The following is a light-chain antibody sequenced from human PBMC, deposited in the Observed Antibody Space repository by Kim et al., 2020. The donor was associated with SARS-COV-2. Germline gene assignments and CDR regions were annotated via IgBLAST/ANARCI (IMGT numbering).Light chain of an antibody. Sequence: QSALTQPASVSGSPGQSITISCTGTSSDVGGYNFVSWYQQHPGKAPKVMIYDVSQRPSGVSNRFSGSKSGNTASLTISGLQAGDEADYYCYSYTSSNTRVFGTGTKVTVL. CDR2: DVS. V-gene: IGLV2-14*03. J-gene: IGLJ1*01. CDR1: SSDVGGYNF. CDR3: YSYTSSNTRV.